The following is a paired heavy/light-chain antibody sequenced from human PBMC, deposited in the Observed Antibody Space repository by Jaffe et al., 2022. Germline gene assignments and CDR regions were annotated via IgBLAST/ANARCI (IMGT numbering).Light chain of an antibody. V-gene: IGKV1-5*03. Sequence: DIQMTQSPSTLSASVGDRVTITCRASQSISSWLAWYQQKPGKAPKLLIYKASSLESGVPSRFSGSGSGTEFTLTISSLQPDDFATYYCQQYNSYSRTFGQGTRLEIK. CDR1: QSISSW. CDR3: QQYNSYSRT. CDR2: KAS. J-gene: IGKJ5*01.
Heavy chain of an antibody. D-gene: IGHD2-2*01. CDR3: AKDLWGYCSSTSCYNWFDP. CDR2: ISGSGGST. Sequence: EVQLLESGGGLVQPGGSLRLSCAASGFTFSSYAMSWVRQAPGKGLEWVSAISGSGGSTYYADSVKGRFTISRDNSKNTLYLQMNSLRAEDTAVYYCAKDLWGYCSSTSCYNWFDPWGQGTLVTVSS. J-gene: IGHJ5*02. V-gene: IGHV3-23*01. CDR1: GFTFSSYA.